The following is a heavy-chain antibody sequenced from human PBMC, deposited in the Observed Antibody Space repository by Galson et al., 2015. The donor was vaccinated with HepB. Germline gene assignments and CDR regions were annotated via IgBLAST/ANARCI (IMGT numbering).Heavy chain of an antibody. CDR3: ARFMSGDSSSWLDY. V-gene: IGHV3-20*04. J-gene: IGHJ4*02. Sequence: SLRLSCAASGFTFDNYGMRWVRQPPGKGLEWVSGINWNGGGAGYADSVKGRFTISRDNAKNSLYLQMNSLTAEDTAVYFCARFMSGDSSSWLDYWGAGTLVTVSS. CDR1: GFTFDNYG. CDR2: INWNGGGA. D-gene: IGHD6-13*01.